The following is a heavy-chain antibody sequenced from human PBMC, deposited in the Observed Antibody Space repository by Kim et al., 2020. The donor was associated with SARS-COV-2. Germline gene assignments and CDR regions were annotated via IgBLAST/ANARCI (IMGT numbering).Heavy chain of an antibody. CDR3: ARGTRITIFDPSEKAMDV. V-gene: IGHV4-31*03. D-gene: IGHD3-3*01. Sequence: SETLSLTCTVSGGSISSGGYYWSWIRQHPGKGLEWIGYIYYSGSTYYNPSLKSRVTISVDTSKNQFSLKLSSVTAADTAVYYCARGTRITIFDPSEKAMDVWGQGTTVTVSS. CDR1: GGSISSGGYY. J-gene: IGHJ6*02. CDR2: IYYSGST.